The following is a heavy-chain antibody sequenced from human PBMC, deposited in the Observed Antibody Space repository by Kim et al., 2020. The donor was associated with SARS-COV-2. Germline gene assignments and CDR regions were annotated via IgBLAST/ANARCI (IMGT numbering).Heavy chain of an antibody. J-gene: IGHJ3*02. CDR3: AREGYYYDSSGYSAFDI. V-gene: IGHV3-30*04. CDR2: ISYDGSNK. D-gene: IGHD3-22*01. Sequence: GGSLRLSCAASGFTFSSYAMHWVRQAPGKGLEWVAVISYDGSNKYYVDSVKGRFTISRDNSKNTLYLQMNSLRAEDTAVYYCAREGYYYDSSGYSAFDI. CDR1: GFTFSSYA.